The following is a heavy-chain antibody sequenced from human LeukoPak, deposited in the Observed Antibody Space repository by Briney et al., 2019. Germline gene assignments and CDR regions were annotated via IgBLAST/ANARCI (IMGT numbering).Heavy chain of an antibody. Sequence: GASVKVSCKASGYTFTNFGVAWVRQAPGQGLEWMAWISAYNGNPNYAQKFQGRVTMTTDTSTSTAYMELRNLTSDETAVYFCARGGGTRVYYFDYLGQGTLVTVSS. CDR3: ARGGGTRVYYFDY. V-gene: IGHV1-18*01. J-gene: IGHJ4*02. D-gene: IGHD1-1*01. CDR1: GYTFTNFG. CDR2: ISAYNGNP.